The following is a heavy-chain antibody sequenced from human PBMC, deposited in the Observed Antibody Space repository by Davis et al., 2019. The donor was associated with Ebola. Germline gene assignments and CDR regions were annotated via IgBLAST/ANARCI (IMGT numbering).Heavy chain of an antibody. Sequence: ASVKVSCKASGYTFTSYAMHWVRQAPGQRLEWMGWINAGNGNTKYSQKFQGRVTITRDTSASTVYMEVRSLRSEDTAVYYCARALGYTGYRPEYWGQGTLVTVSS. CDR2: INAGNGNT. J-gene: IGHJ4*02. V-gene: IGHV1-3*01. CDR1: GYTFTSYA. CDR3: ARALGYTGYRPEY. D-gene: IGHD5-12*01.